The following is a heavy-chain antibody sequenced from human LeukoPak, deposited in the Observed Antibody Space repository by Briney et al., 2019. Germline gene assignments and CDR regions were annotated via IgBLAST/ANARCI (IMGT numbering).Heavy chain of an antibody. Sequence: PGGSLRLSCATSGFTFSSYEMNWVRQAPGKGLEWVSYISSSGSTIYYADSVRGRFTISRDNAKNSLYLQMNSLRAEDTAVYYCARDQVNTGAFDIWGQGTVVTVSS. V-gene: IGHV3-48*03. D-gene: IGHD5-18*01. J-gene: IGHJ3*02. CDR3: ARDQVNTGAFDI. CDR1: GFTFSSYE. CDR2: ISSSGSTI.